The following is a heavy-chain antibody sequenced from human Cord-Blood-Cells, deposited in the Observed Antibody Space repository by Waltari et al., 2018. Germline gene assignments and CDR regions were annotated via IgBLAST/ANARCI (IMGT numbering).Heavy chain of an antibody. V-gene: IGHV4-34*01. CDR2: INHSGST. J-gene: IGHJ4*02. CDR1: GGSFSRYY. D-gene: IGHD3-22*01. CDR3: ARGFHYDSSGYYFDY. Sequence: QVQLQPWGAGLFKPSETLSLTCAVYGGSFSRYYWRCIRPPPGKGLEWIGEINHSGSTNYNPSLKSRVTISVDTSKNQFSLKLSSVTAADTAVYYCARGFHYDSSGYYFDYWGQGTLVTVSS.